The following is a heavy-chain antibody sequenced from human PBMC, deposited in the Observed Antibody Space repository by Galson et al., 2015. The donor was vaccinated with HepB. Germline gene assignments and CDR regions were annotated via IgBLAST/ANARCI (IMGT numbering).Heavy chain of an antibody. D-gene: IGHD6-6*01. CDR1: GDSVSSNSAA. CDR2: TYYRSKWYN. J-gene: IGHJ4*02. Sequence: CAISGDSVSSNSAAWNRIRQSPSRGLEWLGRTYYRSKWYNDYAVSVKSRITINPDTSKNQFSLQLNSVTPEDTAVYYCASGGNGAAPFDYWGQGTLVTVSS. CDR3: ASGGNGAAPFDY. V-gene: IGHV6-1*01.